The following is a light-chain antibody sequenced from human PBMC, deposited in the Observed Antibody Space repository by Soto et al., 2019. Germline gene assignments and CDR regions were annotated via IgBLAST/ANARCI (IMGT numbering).Light chain of an antibody. V-gene: IGKV3-11*01. CDR2: DAS. CDR1: QSVDNH. CDR3: QQRSYWPLT. J-gene: IGKJ1*01. Sequence: EIVLTQSPATLSLSPGERATLSCRASQSVDNHLACYQQKPGQAPRLLIYDASNRATDIPARFSGSGSGTDFTLTISSLEPEDFVVYYCQQRSYWPLTFGQGTKVEFK.